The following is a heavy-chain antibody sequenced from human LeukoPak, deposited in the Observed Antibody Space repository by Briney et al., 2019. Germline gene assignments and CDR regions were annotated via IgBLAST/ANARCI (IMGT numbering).Heavy chain of an antibody. Sequence: ASVKVSCKASGYTFTSYGISWVRQAPGQGLEWMGWISAYNGNTNYAQKLQGRVTMTTDTSTSTAYMELRSLRSDDTAVYYCARGNDFWRGYFVRENWFDPWGQGTLVTVSS. J-gene: IGHJ5*02. D-gene: IGHD3-3*01. CDR3: ARGNDFWRGYFVRENWFDP. CDR1: GYTFTSYG. CDR2: ISAYNGNT. V-gene: IGHV1-18*01.